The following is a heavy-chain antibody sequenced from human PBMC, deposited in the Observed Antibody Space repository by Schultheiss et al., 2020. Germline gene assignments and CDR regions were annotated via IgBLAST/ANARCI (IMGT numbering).Heavy chain of an antibody. CDR1: GFTFDDYG. CDR2: INWNGGST. Sequence: GGSLRLSCTASGFTFDDYGMIWVRQAPGKGLEWVAYINWNGGSTGYADSVKGRFTISRDNVKNSLYLQMNSLRAEDTAFYHCARDSSSGYYSNYWYFDLWGRGTLVTVS. CDR3: ARDSSSGYYSNYWYFDL. V-gene: IGHV3-20*01. D-gene: IGHD3-22*01. J-gene: IGHJ2*01.